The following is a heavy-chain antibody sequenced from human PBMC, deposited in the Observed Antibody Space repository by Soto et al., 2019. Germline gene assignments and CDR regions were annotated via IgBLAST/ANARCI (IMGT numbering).Heavy chain of an antibody. CDR3: GRQPRKLGYCSGGSCLAPYYYYYGMDV. Sequence: SETLSLTCPVSGGSISSYYWSWIRQPPGKGLEWIGYIYYSGSTNYNPSLKSRVTISVDTSKNQFSLKLSSVTAADTAVYYCGRQPRKLGYCSGGSCLAPYYYYYGMDVWGQGTTVTVS. CDR1: GGSISSYY. V-gene: IGHV4-59*01. D-gene: IGHD2-15*01. J-gene: IGHJ6*02. CDR2: IYYSGST.